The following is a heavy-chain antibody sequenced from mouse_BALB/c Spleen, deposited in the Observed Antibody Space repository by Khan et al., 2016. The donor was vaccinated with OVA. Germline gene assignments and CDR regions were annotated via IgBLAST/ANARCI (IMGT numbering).Heavy chain of an antibody. V-gene: IGHV5-6*01. CDR3: ARLAYYYNSEGFAY. CDR2: INSGGHYT. D-gene: IGHD1-1*02. Sequence: VQLVESGGDLVKTGGSLKLSCAASGFTFSTYGMSLVRQTPDKRLEWVATINSGGHYTYYIDSVKGRFTISRDNAKNILYLQMTSLRSEDTAMYYCARLAYYYNSEGFAYWGQGTLVTVSA. CDR1: GFTFSTYG. J-gene: IGHJ3*01.